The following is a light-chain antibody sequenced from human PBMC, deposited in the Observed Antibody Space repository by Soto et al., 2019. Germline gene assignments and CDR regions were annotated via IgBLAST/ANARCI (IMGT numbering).Light chain of an antibody. J-gene: IGLJ3*02. CDR1: SGHSSYI. V-gene: IGLV4-60*02. Sequence: QLVLTQSSSASASLGSSVKLTCTLSSGHSSYIIAWHQQQPGKAPRYLMKLEGSGSYNKGSGVPDRFSGSSSGADRYLTISNLQFEDEAEYYCETWDSKGVFGGGTQLTVL. CDR3: ETWDSKGV. CDR2: LEGSGSY.